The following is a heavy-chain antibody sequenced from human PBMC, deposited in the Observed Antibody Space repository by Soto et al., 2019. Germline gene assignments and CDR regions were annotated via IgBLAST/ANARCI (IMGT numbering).Heavy chain of an antibody. CDR3: AKDGIGQYSSSLVNWFDP. V-gene: IGHV3-23*01. CDR2: ISGSGGST. D-gene: IGHD6-13*01. Sequence: GGSLRLSCAASGFTFSSYAMSWVRQAPGKGLEWASAISGSGGSTYYADSVKGRFTISRDNSKNTLYLQMNSLRAEDTAVYYCAKDGIGQYSSSLVNWFDPWGQGTLVTVSS. CDR1: GFTFSSYA. J-gene: IGHJ5*02.